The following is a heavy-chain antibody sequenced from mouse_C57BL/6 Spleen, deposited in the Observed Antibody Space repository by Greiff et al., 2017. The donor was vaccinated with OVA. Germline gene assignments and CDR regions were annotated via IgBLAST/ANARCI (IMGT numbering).Heavy chain of an antibody. J-gene: IGHJ2*01. CDR3: TALDYYGSSYVFDY. CDR2: IRLKSDNYAT. CDR1: GFTFSNYW. Sequence: EVKLVESGGGLVQPGGSMKLSCVASGFTFSNYWMNWVRQSPEQGLEWVAQIRLKSDNYATHYAESVKGRFTISRDDSKSGVYLQMNNLRAEDTGIYYCTALDYYGSSYVFDYWGQGTTLTVSS. D-gene: IGHD1-1*01. V-gene: IGHV6-3*01.